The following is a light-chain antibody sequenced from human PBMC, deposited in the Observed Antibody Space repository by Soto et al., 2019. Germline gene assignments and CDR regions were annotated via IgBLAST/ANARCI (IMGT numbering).Light chain of an antibody. V-gene: IGKV3-20*01. CDR1: QVIGSRY. CDR2: GAS. J-gene: IGKJ2*01. Sequence: EIVMTQSPGTLSLSPGERATISCRASQVIGSRYLAWYHQKSGQAPRLLIYGASSRATGIPDRFSGSGSGKDFTLTISRLEPEDFGVYYCQQFGSSIPHTFGQGNKLEIK. CDR3: QQFGSSIPHT.